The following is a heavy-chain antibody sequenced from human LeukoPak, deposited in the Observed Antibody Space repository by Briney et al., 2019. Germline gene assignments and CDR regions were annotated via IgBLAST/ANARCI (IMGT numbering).Heavy chain of an antibody. CDR1: GFPFSGSG. J-gene: IGHJ4*02. Sequence: PGGSLRLSCAASGFPFSGSGMHWVRQAPGKGLEWVAVIWYDGSHQYYADSVKGRFTISRDNSKNTLDLQMNSLRVEDTAVYFCAKDKDTPATAQPQRGYFESWGQETLVTVSS. V-gene: IGHV3-33*06. D-gene: IGHD2-15*01. CDR3: AKDKDTPATAQPQRGYFES. CDR2: IWYDGSHQ.